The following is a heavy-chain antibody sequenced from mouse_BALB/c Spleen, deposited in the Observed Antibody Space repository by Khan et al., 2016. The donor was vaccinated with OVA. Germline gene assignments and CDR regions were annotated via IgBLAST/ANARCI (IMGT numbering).Heavy chain of an antibody. CDR2: INPYSYDN. CDR1: GYTFTSYV. V-gene: IGHV1S136*01. Sequence: EVQLQQSGPELVKPGASVKMSCKASGYTFTSYVMHWVKQKPGQGLEWIGYINPYSYDNQYNEKFKGKATLTSDKSSSTAYMALSSLTSEDSAVYYGVRALYDDGSSYEGFAYWGQGTLVTVSA. D-gene: IGHD1-1*01. CDR3: VRALYDDGSSYEGFAY. J-gene: IGHJ3*01.